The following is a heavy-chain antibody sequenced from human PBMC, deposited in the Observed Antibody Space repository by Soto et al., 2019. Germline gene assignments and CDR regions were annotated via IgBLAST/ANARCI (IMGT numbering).Heavy chain of an antibody. J-gene: IGHJ4*02. Sequence: QVHLVQSGAEVKKPGASVKVSCKGSGYGFTTYGITWVRQAPGQGLEWMSWISAHNGNKNYAQKLTGRVNVTRDTSTPTAYMELRSLKSDDTAVYYCARWRYGDYWGQGALVTVSS. CDR2: ISAHNGNK. CDR1: GYGFTTYG. D-gene: IGHD1-1*01. CDR3: ARWRYGDY. V-gene: IGHV1-18*01.